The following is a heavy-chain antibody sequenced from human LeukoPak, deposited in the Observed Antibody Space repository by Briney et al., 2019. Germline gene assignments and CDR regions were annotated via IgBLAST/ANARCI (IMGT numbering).Heavy chain of an antibody. D-gene: IGHD3-22*01. CDR1: GFTFSSFA. Sequence: GGSLRLSCAASGFTFSSFAMTWVRQAPGKGLEWVAGIGGSGGGTNYADSVKGRFTISRDNPKDTLYLQMNSLRAEDTAVYFCAKRGVVIRVILVGFHKEAYYFDSWGQGALVTVSS. J-gene: IGHJ4*02. V-gene: IGHV3-23*01. CDR3: AKRGVVIRVILVGFHKEAYYFDS. CDR2: IGGSGGGT.